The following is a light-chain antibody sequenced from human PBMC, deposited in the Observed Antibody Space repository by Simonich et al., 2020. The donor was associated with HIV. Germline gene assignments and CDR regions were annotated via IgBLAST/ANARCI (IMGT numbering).Light chain of an antibody. CDR2: DVS. CDR1: SSDVGGYNY. Sequence: QSALTQPASVSGSPGQSITISCTGTSSDVGGYNYVSWYQQHPGKPPKLMIYDVSKRPSGVSNRFSGSKSGNTASLTISGLQAEDEADYYCCSYAVSSTWVFGGGTKLTVL. J-gene: IGLJ3*02. CDR3: CSYAVSSTWV. V-gene: IGLV2-23*02.